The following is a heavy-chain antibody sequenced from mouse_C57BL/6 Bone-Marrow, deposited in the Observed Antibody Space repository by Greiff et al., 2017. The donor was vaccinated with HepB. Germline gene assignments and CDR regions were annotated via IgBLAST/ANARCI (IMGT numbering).Heavy chain of an antibody. CDR2: ILPGSGST. V-gene: IGHV1-9*01. CDR3: ARSPPDYYGSSYDFDY. D-gene: IGHD1-1*01. Sequence: QVQLKQSGAELMKPGASVKLSCKATGYTFTGYWIEWVKQRPGHGLEWIGEILPGSGSTNYNEKFKGKATFTADTSSNTAYMQLSSLTTEDSAIYYCARSPPDYYGSSYDFDYWGQGTTLTVSS. J-gene: IGHJ2*01. CDR1: GYTFTGYW.